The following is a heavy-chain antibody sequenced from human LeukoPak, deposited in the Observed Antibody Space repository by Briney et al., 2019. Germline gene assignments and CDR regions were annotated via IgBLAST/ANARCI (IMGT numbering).Heavy chain of an antibody. D-gene: IGHD3-10*01. CDR1: GGSISSGGYY. CDR2: IYYSGST. V-gene: IGHV4-31*03. CDR3: ARRTYYGSGSYSSPNHDAFDI. J-gene: IGHJ3*02. Sequence: SGTLSLTCTVSGGSISSGGYYWSWIRQHPGKGLEWIGYIYYSGSTYYNPSLKSRVTISVDTSKNQFSLKLSSVTAADTAVYYCARRTYYGSGSYSSPNHDAFDIWGQGTMVTVSS.